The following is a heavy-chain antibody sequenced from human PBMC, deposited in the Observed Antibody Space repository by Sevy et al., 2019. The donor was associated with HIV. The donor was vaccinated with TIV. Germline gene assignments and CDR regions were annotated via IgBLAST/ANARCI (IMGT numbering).Heavy chain of an antibody. CDR3: ARDGGGDYFDY. D-gene: IGHD3-16*01. J-gene: IGHJ4*02. CDR1: GFSISRYA. V-gene: IGHV3-30*04. Sequence: GGSLRLSCAASGFSISRYAMHWIRQAPGKGLESVAVISYDKVNTYHSDSVKGRFTISRDNSKNTLYLQMNSLRPEDTAVYYCARDGGGDYFDYWGQGTLVTVSS. CDR2: ISYDKVNT.